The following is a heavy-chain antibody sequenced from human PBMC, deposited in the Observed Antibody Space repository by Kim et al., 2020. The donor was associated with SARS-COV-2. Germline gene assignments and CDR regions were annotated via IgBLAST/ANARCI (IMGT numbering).Heavy chain of an antibody. CDR3: ASALGH. Sequence: TSGRTNYNPSLQSRVPMSVDMSKNQFSLKLSSVTAADTAVYYCASALGHWGQGTLVTVSS. J-gene: IGHJ4*02. V-gene: IGHV4-4*07. CDR2: TSGRT. D-gene: IGHD3-16*02.